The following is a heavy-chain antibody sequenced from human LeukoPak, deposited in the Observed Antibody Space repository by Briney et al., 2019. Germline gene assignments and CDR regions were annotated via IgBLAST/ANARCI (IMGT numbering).Heavy chain of an antibody. CDR1: GFTFSSYS. D-gene: IGHD2-21*02. CDR3: ARDQRAVVTLFDY. Sequence: PGGSLRLSCAASGFTFSSYSMNWVRQAPGKGLEWVSSISSSSSYIYYADSVKGRFTISRDNAKNSLYLQMNSLRAEDTAVYYCARDQRAVVTLFDYWGQGTLVTVSS. V-gene: IGHV3-21*01. CDR2: ISSSSSYI. J-gene: IGHJ4*02.